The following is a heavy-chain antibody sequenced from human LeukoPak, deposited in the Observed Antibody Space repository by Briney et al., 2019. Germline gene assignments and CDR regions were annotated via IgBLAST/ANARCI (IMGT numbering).Heavy chain of an antibody. Sequence: ASVKVSCKASGYTFTSYAMHWVRQAPGQRLEWMGWINAGNGNTKYSQKFQGRVTITRDTSASTAYMELSSLRSEDTAVYYCARGDTVIGPDYYYGMDVWGQGTTVTVSS. V-gene: IGHV1-3*01. CDR2: INAGNGNT. D-gene: IGHD2/OR15-2a*01. J-gene: IGHJ6*02. CDR1: GYTFTSYA. CDR3: ARGDTVIGPDYYYGMDV.